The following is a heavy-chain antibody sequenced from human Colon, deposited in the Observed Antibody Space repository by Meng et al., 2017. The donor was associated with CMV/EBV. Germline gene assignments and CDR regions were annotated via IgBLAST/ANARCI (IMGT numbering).Heavy chain of an antibody. CDR1: GFILSDHY. CDR2: IGNRADSYTT. J-gene: IGHJ3*01. V-gene: IGHV3-72*01. D-gene: IGHD3-22*01. CDR3: TKGYSGLAIYAFDV. Sequence: GGSLSLSCTTSGFILSDHYIDWVRQAPGKGLEWVGRIGNRADSYTTEYAASVKGRFTISRDDSENSLYLQMNSLKTEDTAIYYCTKGYSGLAIYAFDVWGQGTRVTVSS.